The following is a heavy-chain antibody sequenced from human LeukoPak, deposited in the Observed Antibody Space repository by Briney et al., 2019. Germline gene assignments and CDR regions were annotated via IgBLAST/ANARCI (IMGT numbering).Heavy chain of an antibody. CDR1: GFTFSSYA. CDR3: AKLYLGRGYSYGYFDY. D-gene: IGHD5-18*01. V-gene: IGHV3-23*01. CDR2: ISGSGGST. Sequence: GGSLRLSCAASGFTFSSYAMSWVRQAPGKGLEWVSAISGSGGSTYYADSVKGRFTISRDDSKNTLYLQMNSLRAEDTAVYYCAKLYLGRGYSYGYFDYWGQGTLVTVSS. J-gene: IGHJ4*02.